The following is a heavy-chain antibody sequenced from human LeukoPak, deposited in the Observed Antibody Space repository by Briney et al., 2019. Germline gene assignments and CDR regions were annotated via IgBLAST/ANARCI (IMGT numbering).Heavy chain of an antibody. J-gene: IGHJ4*02. CDR1: GGSISPYY. CDR3: ARIVGGGIDY. V-gene: IGHV4-59*01. D-gene: IGHD1-26*01. CDR2: IYYSGST. Sequence: SETLSLTCTVSGGSISPYYWSWTRQPPGKGLEWIGYIYYSGSTKYNPSLKSRVTMSVDTSKNQFSLKLSSATAADTAVYYCARIVGGGIDYWGQGTLVTVSS.